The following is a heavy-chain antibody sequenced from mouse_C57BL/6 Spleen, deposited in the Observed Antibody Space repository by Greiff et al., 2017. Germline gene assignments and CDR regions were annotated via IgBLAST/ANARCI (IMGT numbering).Heavy chain of an antibody. CDR3: ARGGRGFAY. Sequence: QVHVKQSGAELVRPGASVKLSCKASGYTFTDYYINWVKQRPGQGLEWIARIYPGSGNTYYNEKFKGKATLTAEKSSSTAYMQLSSLTSEDSAVYFCARGGRGFAYWGQGTLVTVSA. J-gene: IGHJ3*01. V-gene: IGHV1-76*01. CDR1: GYTFTDYY. CDR2: IYPGSGNT.